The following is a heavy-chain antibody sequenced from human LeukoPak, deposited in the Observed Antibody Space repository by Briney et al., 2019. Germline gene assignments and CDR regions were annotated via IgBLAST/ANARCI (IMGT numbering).Heavy chain of an antibody. CDR2: ISYDGSNK. Sequence: PGRSLRLSCAASGFTFSSYAMHWVRQAPGQGLEWVAVISYDGSNKYYADSVKGRFTISRDDSKNTLYLQMNSLRPEDTAVYYCARGDKQLLFNRNKGGFDPWGQGALVTVSS. CDR3: ARGDKQLLFNRNKGGFDP. V-gene: IGHV3-30*03. D-gene: IGHD1-14*01. J-gene: IGHJ5*02. CDR1: GFTFSSYA.